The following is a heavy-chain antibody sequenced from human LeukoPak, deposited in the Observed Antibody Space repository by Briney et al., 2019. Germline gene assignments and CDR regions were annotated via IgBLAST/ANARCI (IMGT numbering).Heavy chain of an antibody. Sequence: GGSLRLSCAASGFTSSSYSMNWVRQAPGEGQEWVSAISGDSRYIYYADSVRGRFTISRDNAENSLYLQMNSLRVEDTAVYYCARAPTVLVGYCSSSSCQADYWGQGTLVTVSS. D-gene: IGHD2-2*01. CDR2: ISGDSRYI. CDR1: GFTSSSYS. J-gene: IGHJ4*02. V-gene: IGHV3-21*01. CDR3: ARAPTVLVGYCSSSSCQADY.